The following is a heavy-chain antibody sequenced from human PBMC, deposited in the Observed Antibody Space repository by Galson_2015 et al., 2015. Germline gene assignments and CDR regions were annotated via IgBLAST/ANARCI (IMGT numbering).Heavy chain of an antibody. J-gene: IGHJ4*02. CDR1: GFTFDDYV. CDR3: TRSPGYYFDY. Sequence: SLRLSCAASGFTFDDYVMHWVRHAPGKGLEWVSGISWNSGSRDYADSVKGRFTISRDNAKNSLYLQMNSLRAEDTALYYCTRSPGYYFDYWGQGTLVTVSS. D-gene: IGHD3-10*01. CDR2: ISWNSGSR. V-gene: IGHV3-9*01.